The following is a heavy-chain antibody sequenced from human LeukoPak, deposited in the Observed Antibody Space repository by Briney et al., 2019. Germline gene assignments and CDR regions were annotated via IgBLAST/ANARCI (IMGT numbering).Heavy chain of an antibody. Sequence: SVKVSCKASGGTFSSYAISWVRQAPGQGLEWMGEIIPIFGTANYAQKFQGRVTITADESTSTAYMELSSLRSEDTAVYYCARDPRNPNYYDSSGYRFDPWGQGTLVTVSS. V-gene: IGHV1-69*13. J-gene: IGHJ5*02. D-gene: IGHD3-22*01. CDR3: ARDPRNPNYYDSSGYRFDP. CDR2: IIPIFGTA. CDR1: GGTFSSYA.